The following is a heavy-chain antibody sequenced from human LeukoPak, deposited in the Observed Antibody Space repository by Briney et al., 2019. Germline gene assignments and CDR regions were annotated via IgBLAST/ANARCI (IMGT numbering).Heavy chain of an antibody. D-gene: IGHD2-8*02. J-gene: IGHJ6*02. CDR1: GGSISSGGYY. Sequence: TLSLTCTVSGGSISSGGYYWSWIRQHPGKGLEWIGYIYYSGSTYYNPSLKSRVTISVDTSKNQFSLKLSSVTAADTAVYYCARDSDTGRTPYGMDVWGQGTTVTVSS. CDR2: IYYSGST. V-gene: IGHV4-31*03. CDR3: ARDSDTGRTPYGMDV.